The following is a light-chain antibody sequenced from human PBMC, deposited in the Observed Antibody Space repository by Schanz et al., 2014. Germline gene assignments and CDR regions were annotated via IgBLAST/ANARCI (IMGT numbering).Light chain of an antibody. CDR2: AAS. J-gene: IGKJ1*01. CDR3: QHYSDYPWT. Sequence: DIQMTQSPSSLSASVGDRVTITCRASQGISNYLAWYQQKPGKVPKLLIYAASTLQSGVPSRFSGSGSGTEFTLTITSLQPDDFATYYCQHYSDYPWTFGQGTKVDIK. V-gene: IGKV1-27*01. CDR1: QGISNY.